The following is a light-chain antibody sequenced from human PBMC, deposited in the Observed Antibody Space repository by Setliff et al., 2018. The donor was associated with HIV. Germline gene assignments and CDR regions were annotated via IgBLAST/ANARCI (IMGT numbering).Light chain of an antibody. V-gene: IGLV2-14*01. Sequence: QSVLTQPASVSGSPGQSITISCTGTSSDVGAYNYVSWYQQHPGKAPKLMIYEVSNRPSGVSNRFSGSKSGNTASLTISGLQAEGEADYYCSSYTRSSPYVFGTGTKVTVL. CDR1: SSDVGAYNY. J-gene: IGLJ1*01. CDR3: SSYTRSSPYV. CDR2: EVS.